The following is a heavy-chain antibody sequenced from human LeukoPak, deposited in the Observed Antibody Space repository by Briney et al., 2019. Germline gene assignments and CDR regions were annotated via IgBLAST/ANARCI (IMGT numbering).Heavy chain of an antibody. CDR3: TTELWSDAFDI. V-gene: IGHV3-15*01. J-gene: IGHJ3*02. CDR1: GFTFSGSA. Sequence: PGGSLRLSCAASGFTFSGSAMHWVRQAPGKGLEWVGRIKSKTDGGTTDYAAPVKGRFTISRDDSKITLYLQMNSLKTEDTAVYYCTTELWSDAFDIWGQGTMVTVSS. CDR2: IKSKTDGGTT. D-gene: IGHD5-18*01.